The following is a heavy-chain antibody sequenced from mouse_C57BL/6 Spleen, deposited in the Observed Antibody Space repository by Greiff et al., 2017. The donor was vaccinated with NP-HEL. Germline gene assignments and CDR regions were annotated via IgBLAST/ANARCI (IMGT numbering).Heavy chain of an antibody. Sequence: DVKLVESGGGLVKPGGSLKLSCAASGFTFSSYAMSWVRQTPEKRLEWVATISDGGSYTYYPDNVKGRFTISRDNAKNNLYLQMSHLKSEDTAMYYCAREVQLGRNYFDYWGQGTTLTVSS. CDR3: AREVQLGRNYFDY. J-gene: IGHJ2*01. D-gene: IGHD4-1*02. CDR2: ISDGGSYT. CDR1: GFTFSSYA. V-gene: IGHV5-4*01.